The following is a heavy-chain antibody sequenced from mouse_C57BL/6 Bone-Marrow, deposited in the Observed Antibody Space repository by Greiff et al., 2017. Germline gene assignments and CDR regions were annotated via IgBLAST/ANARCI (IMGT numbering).Heavy chain of an antibody. V-gene: IGHV1-9*01. CDR2: ILPGSGST. Sequence: VQLQQSGAELMKPGASVKLSCKATGYTFTGYWIEWVKQRPGHGLEWIGEILPGSGSTNYNEKFKGKATFTADTSSNTACMQLSRLTADDSAIYDYATNWDFMDYWGQGTSVTVSS. CDR3: ATNWDFMDY. CDR1: GYTFTGYW. J-gene: IGHJ4*01. D-gene: IGHD4-1*02.